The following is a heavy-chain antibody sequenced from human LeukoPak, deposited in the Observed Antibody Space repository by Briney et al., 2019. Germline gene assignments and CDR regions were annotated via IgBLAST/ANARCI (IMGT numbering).Heavy chain of an antibody. CDR3: ARVLWELLGRGGSYYLDY. CDR2: ISGSGGST. CDR1: GFTFSSYA. Sequence: PGGSLRLSCAASGFTFSSYAMSWVRQAPGKGLEWVSAISGSGGSTYYADSVKGRFTISRDNSKNTLYLQMNSLRAEDTAVYYCARVLWELLGRGGSYYLDYWGQGTLVTVSS. D-gene: IGHD1-26*01. V-gene: IGHV3-23*01. J-gene: IGHJ4*02.